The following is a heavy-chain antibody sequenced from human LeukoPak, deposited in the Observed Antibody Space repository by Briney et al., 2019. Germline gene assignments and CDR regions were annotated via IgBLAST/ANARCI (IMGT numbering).Heavy chain of an antibody. CDR1: GGSISSSSYY. CDR3: ARQTRWIQLSHFDY. J-gene: IGHJ4*02. D-gene: IGHD5-18*01. CDR2: IYYSGST. V-gene: IGHV4-39*01. Sequence: SETLSLTRTVSGGSISSSSYYWGWIRQPPGKGLEWIGSIYYSGSTYYNPSLKSRVTISVDTSKNQFSLKLSSVTAADTAVYYCARQTRWIQLSHFDYWGQGTLVTVSS.